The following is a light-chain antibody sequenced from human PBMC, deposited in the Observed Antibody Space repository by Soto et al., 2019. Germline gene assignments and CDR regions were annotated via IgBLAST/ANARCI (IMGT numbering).Light chain of an antibody. CDR3: NQDDRFPYS. Sequence: DIQMTQSPSTLSASVGDTVSITCRASLSISSWLAWYQQKPWKAPKILIYETSNLKSEVTSRFSGSGSGTDCNLTINGLQPDDFATYYRNQDDRFPYSFGPGTRLEIK. CDR2: ETS. J-gene: IGKJ2*01. CDR1: LSISSW. V-gene: IGKV1-5*03.